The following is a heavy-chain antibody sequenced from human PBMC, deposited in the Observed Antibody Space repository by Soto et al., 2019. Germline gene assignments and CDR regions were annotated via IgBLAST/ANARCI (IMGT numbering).Heavy chain of an antibody. Sequence: QVQLQESGPGLVKPSQTLSLTCTVSGGSISSGDYYWSWIRQPPGKGLEWIGYIYYSGSTYYNPSLKSRVTISVDTSKLSSVTAADTAVYYCARVTAAAGNSYYFDYWGQGTLVTVSS. V-gene: IGHV4-30-4*01. CDR2: IYYSGST. CDR1: GGSISSGDYY. D-gene: IGHD6-13*01. J-gene: IGHJ4*02. CDR3: ARVTAAAGNSYYFDY.